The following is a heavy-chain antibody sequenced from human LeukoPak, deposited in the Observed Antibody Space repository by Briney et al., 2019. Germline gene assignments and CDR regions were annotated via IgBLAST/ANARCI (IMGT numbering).Heavy chain of an antibody. Sequence: GGSLRLSCAASGFTFSSYWMSWVRQAPGNGLEWGANIKQDGSEKYYVDSVKGRFIISRDNAKNSLYLQMNSLSAEDTAVYYCARDGIRNGEPNQALDYDILTGYHPTDAFDIWGQGTMVTVSS. V-gene: IGHV3-7*01. CDR1: GFTFSSYW. CDR3: ARDGIRNGEPNQALDYDILTGYHPTDAFDI. J-gene: IGHJ3*02. D-gene: IGHD3-9*01. CDR2: IKQDGSEK.